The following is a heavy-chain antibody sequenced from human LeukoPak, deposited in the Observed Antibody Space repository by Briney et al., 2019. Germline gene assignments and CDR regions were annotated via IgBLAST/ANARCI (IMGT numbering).Heavy chain of an antibody. CDR2: IYYSGST. J-gene: IGHJ5*02. Sequence: PSETLSLTCTVSGGSISSSSYYWGWIRQPPGKGLEWIGSIYYSGSTYYNPSLKSRVTISVDTSKNQFSLKLSSVTAADTAVYYCARDKEQQLGGLDPWGQGTLVTVSS. V-gene: IGHV4-39*07. CDR1: GGSISSSSYY. D-gene: IGHD6-13*01. CDR3: ARDKEQQLGGLDP.